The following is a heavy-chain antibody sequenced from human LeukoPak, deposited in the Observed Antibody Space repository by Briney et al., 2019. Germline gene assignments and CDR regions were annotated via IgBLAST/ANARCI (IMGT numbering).Heavy chain of an antibody. CDR1: GFTLSSYS. Sequence: GGSLRLSCAASGFTLSSYSTTWVRQAPGKGPEWVSSISDSANYIYYAESVKGRFTISRDNAKNSLYLQMNSLRAEDTAVYYCARDIIVGAENVDYWGQGTLVTVSS. CDR3: ARDIIVGAENVDY. CDR2: ISDSANYI. D-gene: IGHD1-26*01. J-gene: IGHJ4*02. V-gene: IGHV3-21*01.